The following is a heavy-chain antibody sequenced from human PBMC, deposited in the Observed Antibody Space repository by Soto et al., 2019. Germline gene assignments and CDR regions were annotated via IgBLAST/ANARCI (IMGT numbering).Heavy chain of an antibody. J-gene: IGHJ4*02. CDR2: ISSSSSSI. V-gene: IGHV3-48*01. CDR3: AKGHIAAAGTLYY. Sequence: LRLSCAASGFTFSTYSMNWVRQAPGKGLEWVSYISSSSSSIYYADSVKGRFTISRDNSKNTLYLQMNSLRAEDTAVYYCAKGHIAAAGTLYYWGQGTLVTVSS. D-gene: IGHD6-13*01. CDR1: GFTFSTYS.